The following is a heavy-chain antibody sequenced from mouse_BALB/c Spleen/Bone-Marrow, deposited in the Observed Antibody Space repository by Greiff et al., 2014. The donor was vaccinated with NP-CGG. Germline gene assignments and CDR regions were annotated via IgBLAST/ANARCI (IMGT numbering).Heavy chain of an antibody. CDR1: GYTFTDYN. CDR3: ARRGGLLRNYWYFDV. V-gene: IGHV1-18*01. D-gene: IGHD2-3*01. J-gene: IGHJ1*01. Sequence: EVQLQQSGPELVKPGASVKIPCKASGYTFTDYNMDWVKQSHGKSLEWIGDINPNNGGTIYNQKFKGKATLTVDKSSSTAYMELRSLTSEDTAVYYCARRGGLLRNYWYFDVWGAGTTVTVSS. CDR2: INPNNGGT.